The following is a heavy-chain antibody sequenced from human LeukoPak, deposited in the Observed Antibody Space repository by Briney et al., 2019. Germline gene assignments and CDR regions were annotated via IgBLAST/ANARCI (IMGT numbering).Heavy chain of an antibody. CDR1: GGSSSGYY. J-gene: IGHJ4*02. D-gene: IGHD6-13*01. CDR3: ARGRAAAGDPFDY. V-gene: IGHV4-34*01. Sequence: PSETLSLTCAVYGGSSSGYYWSWIRQPPGKGLEWIGEINHSGSTNYNTSLKSRVTISVDTSKNQFSLKLSSVTAADTAVYYCARGRAAAGDPFDYWGQGTLVTVSS. CDR2: INHSGST.